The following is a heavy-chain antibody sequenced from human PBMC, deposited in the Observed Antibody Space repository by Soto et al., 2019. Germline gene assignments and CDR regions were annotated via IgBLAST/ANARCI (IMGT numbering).Heavy chain of an antibody. CDR3: ARTATWGSYYYYGMDV. Sequence: ASVKVSCKASGYTFTGYYMHWVRQAPGQGLEWMGWINPNSGGTNYAQKFQGWVTMTRDTSISTAYMELSRLRSDDTAVYYCARTATWGSYYYYGMDVWGQGTTVTVSS. D-gene: IGHD5-12*01. CDR2: INPNSGGT. V-gene: IGHV1-2*04. CDR1: GYTFTGYY. J-gene: IGHJ6*02.